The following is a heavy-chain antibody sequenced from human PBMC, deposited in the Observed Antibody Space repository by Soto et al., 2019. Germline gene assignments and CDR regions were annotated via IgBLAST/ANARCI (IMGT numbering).Heavy chain of an antibody. CDR2: INRDGSKK. CDR3: ARDVSPGSSSLYLDAFDI. CDR1: GFTLSAYW. V-gene: IGHV3-7*05. Sequence: EVQLEESGGDLVQPGGSLRLSCAASGFTLSAYWMTWVRQAPGKGLEWVANINRDGSKKSYLASVRGRFTISRDNVGNSLYLHMDSLRADDAALYYCARDVSPGSSSLYLDAFDIWGQGTMVTVSS. D-gene: IGHD6-13*01. J-gene: IGHJ3*02.